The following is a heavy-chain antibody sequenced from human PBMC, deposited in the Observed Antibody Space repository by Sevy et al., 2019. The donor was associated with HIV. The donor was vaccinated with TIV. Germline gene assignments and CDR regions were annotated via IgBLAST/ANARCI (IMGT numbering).Heavy chain of an antibody. CDR1: GYNFTGSY. D-gene: IGHD6-13*01. V-gene: IGHV1-2*02. Sequence: ASVKVSCKASGYNFTGSYLHWVRQPPGQGLEWMGWINPNNGGTKYAQKFQGRVTMTRDTSISTAYMELSRLRSDDTAVYYCARVIYPSSYSNSWYPDYWGQGTLVTVSS. J-gene: IGHJ4*02. CDR2: INPNNGGT. CDR3: ARVIYPSSYSNSWYPDY.